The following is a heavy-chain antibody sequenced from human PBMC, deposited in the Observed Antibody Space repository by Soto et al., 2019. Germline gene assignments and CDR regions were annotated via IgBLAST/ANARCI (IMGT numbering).Heavy chain of an antibody. CDR3: AREVTRWFDP. CDR2: ISAYNGNR. V-gene: IGHV1-18*01. Sequence: DSVKVSCKASGYTFTSYGISWVRQAPGQGLEWMGWISAYNGNRNYAQKLQGRVTMTTDTSTSTAYTELRRLRSGDTAVYYCAREVTRWFDPLGKXTLVTV. CDR1: GYTFTSYG. D-gene: IGHD4-4*01. J-gene: IGHJ5*02.